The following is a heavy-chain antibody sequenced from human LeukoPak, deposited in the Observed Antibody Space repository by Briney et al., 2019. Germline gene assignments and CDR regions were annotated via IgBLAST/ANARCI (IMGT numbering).Heavy chain of an antibody. D-gene: IGHD6-19*01. J-gene: IGHJ4*02. V-gene: IGHV3-30*03. CDR2: ISYDGSNK. Sequence: AGGSLRLSCAASGFTFSSYSMNWVRQAPGKGLEWVAVISYDGSNKYYADSVKGRFTISRDNAKNSLYLQMNSLRAEDTAVYYCAREGDDIAVAVPFDYWGQGTLVTVSS. CDR1: GFTFSSYS. CDR3: AREGDDIAVAVPFDY.